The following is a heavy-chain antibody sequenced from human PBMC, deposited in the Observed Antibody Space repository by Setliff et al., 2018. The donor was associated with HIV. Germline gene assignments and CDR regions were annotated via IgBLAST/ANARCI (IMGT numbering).Heavy chain of an antibody. CDR3: ARLVGGDSSSSFFFDY. D-gene: IGHD6-6*01. V-gene: IGHV4-34*01. CDR1: VGSFSGHY. J-gene: IGHJ4*02. Sequence: SETLSLTCAVYVGSFSGHYWIWIRQPPGKGLEWIGETNPSGSTKYNPSLKSRVTISVDTSKNHFSLKLSSVTAADTAVYYCARLVGGDSSSSFFFDYWGQGTLVTVSS. CDR2: TNPSGST.